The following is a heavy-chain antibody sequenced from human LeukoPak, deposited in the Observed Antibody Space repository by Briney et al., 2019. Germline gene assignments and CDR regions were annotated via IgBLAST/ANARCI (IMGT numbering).Heavy chain of an antibody. CDR3: ARAHYGSGSYYSD. CDR2: INSDGSST. D-gene: IGHD3-10*01. J-gene: IGHJ4*02. V-gene: IGHV3-74*01. CDR1: GFTFSSYW. Sequence: GGSLRPSCAASGFTFSSYWMHWVRQAPGKGLVWVSRINSDGSSTSYADSVKGRFTISRDNAKNTLYLQMNSLRAEDTAVYYCARAHYGSGSYYSDWGQGTLVTVSS.